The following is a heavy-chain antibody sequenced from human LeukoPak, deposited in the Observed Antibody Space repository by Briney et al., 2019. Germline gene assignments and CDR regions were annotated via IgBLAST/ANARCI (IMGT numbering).Heavy chain of an antibody. V-gene: IGHV3-21*01. CDR2: IGTDGSYI. D-gene: IGHD1-26*01. CDR1: GFTFSSHN. CDR3: ARGIFTGGTYYGY. J-gene: IGHJ4*02. Sequence: GGSLRLSCAASGFTFSSHNMNWVRQAPMKGLEWVSSIGTDGSYIYYADSVQGRFTISRDNAKNSLYLQMNSLRVEDTALYYCARGIFTGGTYYGYWGQGTLVTVSS.